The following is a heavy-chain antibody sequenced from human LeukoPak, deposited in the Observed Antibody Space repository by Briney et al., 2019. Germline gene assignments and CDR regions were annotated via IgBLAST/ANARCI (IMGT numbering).Heavy chain of an antibody. CDR2: IYYSGST. Sequence: SETLSLTCTVPGGSISSYYWSWIRQPPGKGLEWIGYIYYSGSTNYNPSLKSRVTISVDTSKNQFSLKLSSVTAADTAVYYCATRGYSSVVFDYWGQGTLVTVSS. CDR3: ATRGYSSVVFDY. CDR1: GGSISSYY. D-gene: IGHD6-25*01. J-gene: IGHJ4*02. V-gene: IGHV4-59*08.